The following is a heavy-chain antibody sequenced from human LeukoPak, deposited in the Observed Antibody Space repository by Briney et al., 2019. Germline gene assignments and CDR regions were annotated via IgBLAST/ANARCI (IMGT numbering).Heavy chain of an antibody. V-gene: IGHV1-69*10. D-gene: IGHD5-24*01. CDR2: IILMHGIA. CDR3: ARDVGRQRWLQLLEPFDI. Sequence: SVKVSCKASGGTFSSYAISWVRQAPGQGLEWMGWIILMHGIANYAQKFQGRVTITADKSTSTAYMELRSLRSEETAIYYCARDVGRQRWLQLLEPFDIWGQGTMVTVSS. J-gene: IGHJ3*02. CDR1: GGTFSSYA.